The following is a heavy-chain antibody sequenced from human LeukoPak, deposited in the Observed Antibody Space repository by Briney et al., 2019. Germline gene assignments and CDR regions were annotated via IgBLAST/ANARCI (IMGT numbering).Heavy chain of an antibody. J-gene: IGHJ4*02. CDR3: ARGMITFGGVIVEEGYYFDY. V-gene: IGHV3-33*01. D-gene: IGHD3-16*02. CDR2: IWYDGSNK. CDR1: GFTFSSYG. Sequence: PGRSLRLSCAASGFTFSSYGMHWVRQAPGKELEWVAVIWYDGSNKYYADSVKGRFTISRDNSKNTLYLQMNSLRAEDTAVYYCARGMITFGGVIVEEGYYFDYWGQGTLGTVSS.